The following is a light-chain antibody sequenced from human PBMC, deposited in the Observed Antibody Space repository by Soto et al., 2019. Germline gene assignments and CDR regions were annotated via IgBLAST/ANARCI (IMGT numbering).Light chain of an antibody. CDR3: SSYTTSSTYV. Sequence: QSVLTQPASVSGSPGQSITISCTGTSSEVGGYNYVSWYQQHPGKAPKLMISGVSNRPSGVSNRFSGSKSGNTASLTISGLQTEDEADYCCSSYTTSSTYVFGTGTKVTVL. CDR1: SSEVGGYNY. CDR2: GVS. J-gene: IGLJ1*01. V-gene: IGLV2-14*01.